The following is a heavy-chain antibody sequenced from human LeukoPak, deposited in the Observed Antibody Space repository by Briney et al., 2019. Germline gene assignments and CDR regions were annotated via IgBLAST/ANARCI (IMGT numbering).Heavy chain of an antibody. D-gene: IGHD6-6*01. Sequence: SVKVSCKASGGTFSSYAISWVRQAPGQGLEWMGGIIPIFGTANYAQKFQGRVTITADESTSTAYMELSSLRSEDTAVYYCARADDSSGEYYYYGMDVWGQGTTVTVSS. CDR1: GGTFSSYA. J-gene: IGHJ6*02. V-gene: IGHV1-69*13. CDR2: IIPIFGTA. CDR3: ARADDSSGEYYYYGMDV.